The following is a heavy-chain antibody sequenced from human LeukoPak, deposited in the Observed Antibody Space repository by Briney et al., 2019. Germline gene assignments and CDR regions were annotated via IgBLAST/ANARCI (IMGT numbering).Heavy chain of an antibody. CDR2: INSRSSTI. J-gene: IGHJ3*02. D-gene: IGHD6-19*01. V-gene: IGHV3-48*04. CDR3: ARSLAVAGASPKDAFNI. Sequence: PGGSLRLSCAASGFAFSVYSMNWVRQAPGKGLEWVSYINSRSSTIYFADSVKGRFTISRDNAKNSLYLQMNSLRAEDTAVYYCARSLAVAGASPKDAFNIWGQGTMVTVSS. CDR1: GFAFSVYS.